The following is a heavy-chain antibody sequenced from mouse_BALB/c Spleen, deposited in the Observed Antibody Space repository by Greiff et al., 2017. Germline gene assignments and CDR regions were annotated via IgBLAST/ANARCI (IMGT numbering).Heavy chain of an antibody. Sequence: EVQVVESGGGLVQPGGSRKLSCAASGFTFSSFGMHWVRQAPEKGLEWVAYISSGSSTIYYADTVKGRFTISRDNPKNTLFLQMTSLRSEDTAMYYCARSGGNFFYWYFDVWGAGTTVTVSS. J-gene: IGHJ1*01. CDR3: ARSGGNFFYWYFDV. D-gene: IGHD2-1*01. CDR1: GFTFSSFG. CDR2: ISSGSSTI. V-gene: IGHV5-17*02.